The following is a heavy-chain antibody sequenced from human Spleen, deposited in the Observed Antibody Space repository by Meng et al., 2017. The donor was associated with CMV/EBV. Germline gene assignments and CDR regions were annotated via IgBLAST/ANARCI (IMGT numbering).Heavy chain of an antibody. CDR1: GFAFSSYA. V-gene: IGHV3-47*02. J-gene: IGHJ4*02. CDR3: AKDGGTAMSHFDY. D-gene: IGHD5-18*01. Sequence: GGSLRLSCAASGFAFSSYALHWVRRAPGKGLEWVSAIGTGGDTYYADSVMGRFTISRDNAKNTLYLQMNSLRAEDTAVYYCAKDGGTAMSHFDYWGQGTLVTVSS. CDR2: IGTGGDT.